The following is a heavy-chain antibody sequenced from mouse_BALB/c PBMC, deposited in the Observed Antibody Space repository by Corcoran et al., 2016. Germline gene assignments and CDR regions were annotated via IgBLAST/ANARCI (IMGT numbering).Heavy chain of an antibody. CDR3: ARRGGLLFAY. Sequence: QVTLKESGPGILQPSQTLSLTCSFSGFSLSTSGMGVSWIRQPSGKGLEWLAHIYWDDDKRYNPSLKSRLTISKDTSRNQVFLKITSVDTADTATYYCARRGGLLFAYWGQGTLVTVSA. CDR1: GFSLSTSGMG. V-gene: IGHV8-12*01. CDR2: IYWDDDK. J-gene: IGHJ3*01. D-gene: IGHD3-1*01.